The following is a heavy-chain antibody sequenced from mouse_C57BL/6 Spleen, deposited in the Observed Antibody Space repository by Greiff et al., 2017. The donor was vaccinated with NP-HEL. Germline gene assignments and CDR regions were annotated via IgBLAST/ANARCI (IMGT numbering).Heavy chain of an antibody. Sequence: QVQLQQSGAELARPGASVKMSCKASGYTFTSYTMHWVKQRPGQGLEWIGYINPSSGYTKYNQKFKDKATLTADKSSSPAYMQLSSLTSEDSAVYYCARDGSSYGYFDVWGTGTTVTVSS. D-gene: IGHD1-1*01. CDR3: ARDGSSYGYFDV. CDR2: INPSSGYT. V-gene: IGHV1-4*01. J-gene: IGHJ1*03. CDR1: GYTFTSYT.